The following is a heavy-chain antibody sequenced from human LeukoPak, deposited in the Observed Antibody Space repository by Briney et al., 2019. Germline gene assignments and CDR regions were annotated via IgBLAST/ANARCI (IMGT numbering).Heavy chain of an antibody. CDR2: ISYDGSNK. CDR3: AATRFGGSYLGLEVFDY. CDR1: GFTFSSYG. D-gene: IGHD1-26*01. Sequence: PGRSLRLSCAASGFTFSSYGMHWVRQAPGKGLDWVAVISYDGSNKYYADSVKGRFTISRDNSKNTLYLQMNSLRAEDTAVYYCAATRFGGSYLGLEVFDYWGQGTLVTVSS. V-gene: IGHV3-30*03. J-gene: IGHJ4*02.